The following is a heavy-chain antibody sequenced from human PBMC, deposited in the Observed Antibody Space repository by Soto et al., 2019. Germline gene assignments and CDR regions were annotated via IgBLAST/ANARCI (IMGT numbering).Heavy chain of an antibody. Sequence: EVQLVESGGGLVKPGGSLRLSCAASGFTFSSYSMNWVRQAPGKGLEWVSSISSSSSYIYYADSVKGRFTISRDYAKNSQYRQMNSLRAEDTAVYYCARDRYRDYGFDYWGQGTLVTFSS. CDR1: GFTFSSYS. V-gene: IGHV3-21*01. J-gene: IGHJ4*02. CDR2: ISSSSSYI. CDR3: ARDRYRDYGFDY. D-gene: IGHD4-17*01.